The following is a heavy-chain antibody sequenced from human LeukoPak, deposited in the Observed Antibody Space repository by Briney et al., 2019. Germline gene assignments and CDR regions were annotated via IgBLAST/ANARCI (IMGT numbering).Heavy chain of an antibody. D-gene: IGHD6-13*01. CDR2: INPNSGGT. CDR3: ARGATAGRFSLRPTGAYYMDV. CDR1: GYTFTGYY. V-gene: IGHV1-2*02. Sequence: ASVKVSCKASGYTFTGYYMHWVRQAPGQGLEWMGWINPNSGGTNCAQKFQGRVTMTRDTSINTAYMQLSSLRFDDTAVYHCARGATAGRFSLRPTGAYYMDVWGKGTTVTVSS. J-gene: IGHJ6*03.